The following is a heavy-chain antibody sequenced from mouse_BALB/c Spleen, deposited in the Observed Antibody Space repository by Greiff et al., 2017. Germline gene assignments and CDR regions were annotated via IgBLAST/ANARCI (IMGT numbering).Heavy chain of an antibody. CDR2: ISTYYGDA. J-gene: IGHJ4*01. V-gene: IGHV1S137*01. D-gene: IGHD3-3*01. CDR1: GYTFTDYA. CDR3: ARWGTPMDY. Sequence: QVQLQQSGAELVRPGVSVKISCKGSGYTFTDYAMHWVKQSHAKSLEWIGVISTYYGDASYNQKFKGKATMTVDKSSSTAYMELARLTSEDSAIYYCARWGTPMDYWGQGTSVTVSS.